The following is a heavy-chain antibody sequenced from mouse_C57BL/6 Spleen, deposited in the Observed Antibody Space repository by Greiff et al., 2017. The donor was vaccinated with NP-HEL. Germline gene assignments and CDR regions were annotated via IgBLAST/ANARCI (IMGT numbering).Heavy chain of an antibody. V-gene: IGHV1-15*01. J-gene: IGHJ4*01. Sequence: QVQLQQSGAELVRPGASVTLSCKASGYTFTDYEMHWVKQTPVHGLEWIGAIDPETGGTAYNQKFKGKAILTADKSSSTAYMELRSLTSEDSAVYYCTLTGNYYAMDYWGQGTSVTVSS. CDR2: IDPETGGT. CDR3: TLTGNYYAMDY. CDR1: GYTFTDYE. D-gene: IGHD4-1*01.